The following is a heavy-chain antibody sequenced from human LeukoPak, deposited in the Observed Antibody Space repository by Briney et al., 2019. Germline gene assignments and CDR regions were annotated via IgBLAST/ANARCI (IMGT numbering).Heavy chain of an antibody. V-gene: IGHV3-23*01. D-gene: IGHD6-19*01. CDR2: ISGSGGST. CDR3: AKGSSGWLTHYFDY. Sequence: GGSLRLSCAASGFTFSSYSMNWVRQAPGKGLEWVSAISGSGGSTYYADSVKGRFTISRDNSKNTLYLQMNSLRAEDTAVYYCAKGSSGWLTHYFDYWGQGTLTTVSS. CDR1: GFTFSSYS. J-gene: IGHJ4*02.